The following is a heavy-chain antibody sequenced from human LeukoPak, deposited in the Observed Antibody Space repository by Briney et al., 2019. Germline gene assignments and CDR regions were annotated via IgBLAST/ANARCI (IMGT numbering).Heavy chain of an antibody. D-gene: IGHD6-6*01. J-gene: IGHJ6*02. CDR3: ARGIAARLKNYYYYGMDV. V-gene: IGHV4-34*01. CDR2: INHSGST. Sequence: SETLSLTCAVYGGSFSGCYWSWIRQPPGKGLEWIGEINHSGSTNYNPSLKSRVTISVDTSKNQFSLKLSSVTAADTAVYYCARGIAARLKNYYYYGMDVWGQGTTVTVSS. CDR1: GGSFSGCY.